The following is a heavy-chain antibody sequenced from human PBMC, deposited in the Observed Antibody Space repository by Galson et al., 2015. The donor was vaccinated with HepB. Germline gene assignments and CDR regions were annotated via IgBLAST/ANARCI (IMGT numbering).Heavy chain of an antibody. CDR2: IWDDGSKK. J-gene: IGHJ4*02. CDR1: GFTFSSYG. CDR3: ARDMFVGDYDFWSGYWPMDY. Sequence: LRLSCAASGFTFSSYGMHWVRQAPGKGLEWVAVIWDDGSKKYYADSVKGRFTISRDNSKNTLYLQMNSLRAEDTAVFYCARDMFVGDYDFWSGYWPMDYWGQGTLVTVSS. V-gene: IGHV3-33*01. D-gene: IGHD3-3*01.